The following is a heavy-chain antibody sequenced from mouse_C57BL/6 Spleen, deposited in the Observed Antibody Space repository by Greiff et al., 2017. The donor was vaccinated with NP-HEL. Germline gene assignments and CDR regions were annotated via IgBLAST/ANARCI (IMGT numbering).Heavy chain of an antibody. CDR3: ARRVGLAYVDY. CDR2: IYPGDGDT. V-gene: IGHV1-80*01. D-gene: IGHD4-1*01. CDR1: GYAFSSYW. J-gene: IGHJ2*01. Sequence: QVQLQQSGAELVKPGASVKISCKASGYAFSSYWMNWVKQRPGQGLEWIGQIYPGDGDTNYNGKFKGKATLTADKSSSTAYMQLSSLTSEDPAVYFCARRVGLAYVDYWGQGTTLTVSS.